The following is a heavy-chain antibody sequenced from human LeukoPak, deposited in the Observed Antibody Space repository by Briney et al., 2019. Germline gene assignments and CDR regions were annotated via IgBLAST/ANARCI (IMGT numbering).Heavy chain of an antibody. CDR2: ISSNSNTM. CDR1: GFTFSNYD. CDR3: ARVAAGYSVNYFDY. Sequence: GGSLRLSCAASGFTFSNYDMNWVRQAPGKGLEWVSFISSNSNTMYYADSVKGRFTISRDNAKNSLYLQMNSLRDEDTAVYYCARVAAGYSVNYFDYWGQGTLVTVSS. V-gene: IGHV3-48*02. J-gene: IGHJ4*02. D-gene: IGHD4-23*01.